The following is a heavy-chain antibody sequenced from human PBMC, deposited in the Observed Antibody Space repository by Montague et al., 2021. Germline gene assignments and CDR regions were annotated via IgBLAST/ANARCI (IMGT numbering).Heavy chain of an antibody. CDR1: TSTFRTYV. V-gene: IGHV3-23*01. CDR3: AKNRAAPGRSSFDY. D-gene: IGHD6-13*01. J-gene: IGHJ4*02. Sequence: SLRLSCAVSTSTFRTYVMSWVRQAPGTGLEWLSSIGGSGDDTHYADSVKGRFTISRDISRKTLYLQMDSLTAEDTAVYYCAKNRAAPGRSSFDYWGQGTLVTVSS. CDR2: IGGSGDDT.